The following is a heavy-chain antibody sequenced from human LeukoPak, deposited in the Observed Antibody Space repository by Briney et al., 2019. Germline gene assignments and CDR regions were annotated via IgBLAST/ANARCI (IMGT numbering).Heavy chain of an antibody. CDR1: GDSVSSGSYF. D-gene: IGHD4-17*01. CDR3: ARGDYGDYVV. CDR2: VYSTGST. Sequence: SQTLSLTCTVSGDSVSSGSYFWSWIRQPAGKGLEWIGRVYSTGSTNYNPSLKSRVTISVDTSKNQFSLKVSSVTAADTAVYCCARGDYGDYVVWGQGTLVTVSS. V-gene: IGHV4-61*02. J-gene: IGHJ4*02.